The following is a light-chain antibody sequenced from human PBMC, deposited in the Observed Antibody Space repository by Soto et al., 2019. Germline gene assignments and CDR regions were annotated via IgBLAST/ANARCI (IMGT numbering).Light chain of an antibody. V-gene: IGKV3-20*01. CDR3: QQDGSSPPVT. J-gene: IGKJ5*01. CDR1: QSVSSSY. CDR2: GAS. Sequence: EIVLTQSPGTLSLSPGERATLSCRASQSVSSSYLAWYQQKPGQAPSLLIYGASGRATGIPARFSGSGSGTDFTLTISRLEPEDFAVYYCQQDGSSPPVTFGQGTRLEIK.